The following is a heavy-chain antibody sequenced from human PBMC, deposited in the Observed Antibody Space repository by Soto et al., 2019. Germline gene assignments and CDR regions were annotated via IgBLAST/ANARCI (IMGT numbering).Heavy chain of an antibody. CDR2: INHSGST. CDR3: ARGSSRGYSYGKTPGY. J-gene: IGHJ4*02. CDR1: GGSFIRYY. V-gene: IGHV4-34*01. Sequence: LSLTCAASGGSFIRYYWIRIRQPPGKVLEWIGEINHSGSTNYNPSLKSRVTISGDTSKNQCSLKLSSVTAADTAVYYCARGSSRGYSYGKTPGYWAQGTRATVS. D-gene: IGHD5-18*01.